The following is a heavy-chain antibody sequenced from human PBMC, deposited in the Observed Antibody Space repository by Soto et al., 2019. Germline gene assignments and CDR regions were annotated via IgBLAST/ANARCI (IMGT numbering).Heavy chain of an antibody. J-gene: IGHJ6*03. CDR1: GGSFSGYY. CDR2: INHSGST. D-gene: IGHD2-2*01. V-gene: IGHV4-34*01. CDR3: ARLRDIVVVPAAPKYYYYYMGV. Sequence: SETLSLTCAVYGGSFSGYYWSWIRQPPGKGLEWIGEINHSGSTNYNPSLKSRVTISVDTSKNQFSLKLSSVTAADTAVYYCARLRDIVVVPAAPKYYYYYMGVWGKGTTVT.